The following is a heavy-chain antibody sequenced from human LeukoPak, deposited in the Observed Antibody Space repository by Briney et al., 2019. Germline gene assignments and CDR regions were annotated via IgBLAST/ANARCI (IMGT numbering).Heavy chain of an antibody. V-gene: IGHV4-4*07. CDR3: ARDLKATYCSSTSCYRGWFDP. J-gene: IGHJ5*02. CDR2: IYTSGST. D-gene: IGHD2-2*02. Sequence: SETLSLTCTVSDGSISSYYWSWIRQPAGKGLEWIGRIYTSGSTNYNPSLKSRVTMSVDTSKNQFSLKLSSVTAADTAVYYCARDLKATYCSSTSCYRGWFDPWGQGTLVTVSS. CDR1: DGSISSYY.